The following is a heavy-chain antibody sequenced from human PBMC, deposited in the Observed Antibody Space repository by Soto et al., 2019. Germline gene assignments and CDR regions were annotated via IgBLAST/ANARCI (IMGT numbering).Heavy chain of an antibody. CDR2: LSGSSGST. CDR1: GFTFSSYA. Sequence: GGSLRLSCAASGFTFSSYAMSWVRQAPGKGLEWVSALSGSSGSTYYADSVKGRFTISRDNSKNTLYLQMNSLRAEDTAVYYCAKENGGSYAFLDYWGQGTLVTVSS. CDR3: AKENGGSYAFLDY. V-gene: IGHV3-23*01. J-gene: IGHJ4*02. D-gene: IGHD1-26*01.